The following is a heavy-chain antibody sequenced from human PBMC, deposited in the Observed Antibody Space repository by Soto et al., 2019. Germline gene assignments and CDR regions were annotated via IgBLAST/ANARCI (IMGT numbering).Heavy chain of an antibody. Sequence: QITLKESGPTLVKPTQTLTLTCTFSGFSLSNSGVGVGWIRQPPGKALEWLALIYWDDDKRYSPSLRSRLTINKDTSKNQVVLTMTNMDPVDTATYYCIQSRCGGDCLQSYASHYYYGMDVWGQGTTVTVSS. CDR1: GFSLSNSGVG. J-gene: IGHJ6*02. CDR2: IYWDDDK. V-gene: IGHV2-5*02. D-gene: IGHD2-21*02. CDR3: IQSRCGGDCLQSYASHYYYGMDV.